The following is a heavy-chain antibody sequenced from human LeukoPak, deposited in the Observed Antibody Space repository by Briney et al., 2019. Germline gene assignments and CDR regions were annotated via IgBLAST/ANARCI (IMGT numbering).Heavy chain of an antibody. V-gene: IGHV1-18*01. D-gene: IGHD2-15*01. CDR3: ARGRKQQFGRTHGGPRGQFDP. J-gene: IGHJ5*02. CDR2: ISAYNGNT. CDR1: GYTFTSYG. Sequence: GASVKVSCKASGYTFTSYGISWVRQAPGQGLEWMGWISAYNGNTNYAQKLQGRVTMTTDTSTSTAYMELRSLRSDDTAVYYCARGRKQQFGRTHGGPRGQFDPWGQGTLVTVSS.